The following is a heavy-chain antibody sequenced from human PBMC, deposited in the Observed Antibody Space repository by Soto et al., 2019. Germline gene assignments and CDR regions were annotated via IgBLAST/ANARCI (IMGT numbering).Heavy chain of an antibody. V-gene: IGHV4-61*01. D-gene: IGHD6-13*01. Sequence: SETLSLTCTVSGGSVSSGSYYWSWIRQPPGKGLEWIGYIYYSGSTNYNPPLKSRVTISVDTSKNQFSLKLSSVTAADTAVYYCARSYSSSWYSAYYYYGMDVWGQGTTVTVSS. CDR3: ARSYSSSWYSAYYYYGMDV. J-gene: IGHJ6*02. CDR2: IYYSGST. CDR1: GGSVSSGSYY.